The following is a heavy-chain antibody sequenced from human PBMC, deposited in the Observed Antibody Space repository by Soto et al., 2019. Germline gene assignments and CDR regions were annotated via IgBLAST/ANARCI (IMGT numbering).Heavy chain of an antibody. CDR3: AREDTAMVSRYYYGMDV. J-gene: IGHJ6*02. V-gene: IGHV2-70*11. Sequence: SGPTLVNPTQTLTLTCTFSGFSLSTSGRCVSWIRQPPGKALEWLARIDWDDDKYYSTSLKTRLTISKDTSKNQVLLTMTTLDPVATATYYCAREDTAMVSRYYYGMDVWGQGTTVTVSS. D-gene: IGHD5-18*01. CDR1: GFSLSTSGRC. CDR2: IDWDDDK.